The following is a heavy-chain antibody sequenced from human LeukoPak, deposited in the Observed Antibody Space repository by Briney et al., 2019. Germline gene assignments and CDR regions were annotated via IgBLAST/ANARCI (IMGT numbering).Heavy chain of an antibody. V-gene: IGHV3-23*01. CDR1: GFTFSSYE. CDR2: ISGSGGST. Sequence: PGGSLRLSCAASGFTFSSYEMNWVRQAPGKGLEWVSAISGSGGSTYYADSVKGRFTISRDNSKNTLYLQMNSLRAEDTAVYYCATHLWLRLFRNYFDYWGQGTLVTVSS. CDR3: ATHLWLRLFRNYFDY. D-gene: IGHD5-12*01. J-gene: IGHJ4*02.